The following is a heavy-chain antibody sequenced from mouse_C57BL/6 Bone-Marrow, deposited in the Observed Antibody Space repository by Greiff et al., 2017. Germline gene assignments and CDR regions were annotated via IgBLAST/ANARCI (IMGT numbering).Heavy chain of an antibody. V-gene: IGHV1-64*01. CDR3: TRGEANWDFDY. Sequence: QVQLQQPGAELVKPGASVKLSCKASGYTFTSYWMHWVKQRPGQGLEWIGMIHPNSGSTSYNQKFKGKAKLTAVTSASTAYMELSSLTNEDSAVYYCTRGEANWDFDYWGQGTTLTVSS. CDR2: IHPNSGST. D-gene: IGHD4-1*01. J-gene: IGHJ2*01. CDR1: GYTFTSYW.